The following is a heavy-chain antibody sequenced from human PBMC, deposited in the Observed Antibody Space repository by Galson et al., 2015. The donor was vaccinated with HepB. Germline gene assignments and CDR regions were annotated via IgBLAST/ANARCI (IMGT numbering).Heavy chain of an antibody. V-gene: IGHV3-30*18. CDR1: GFTFSSYG. J-gene: IGHJ4*02. CDR2: ISYDGSNK. D-gene: IGHD4-17*01. CDR3: AKDGTTAVTTPMAL. Sequence: SLRLSCAASGFTFSSYGMHWVRQAPGKGLEWVAVISYDGSNKYYADSVKGRFTISRDNSKNTLYLQMNSLRAEDTAVYYCAKDGTTAVTTPMALWGQGTLVTVSS.